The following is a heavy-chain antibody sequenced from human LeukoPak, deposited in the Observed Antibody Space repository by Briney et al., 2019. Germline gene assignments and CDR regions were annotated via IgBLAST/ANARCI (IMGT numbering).Heavy chain of an antibody. V-gene: IGHV1-2*06. CDR2: INPNSGGT. CDR3: ARELIAVAGCFDY. Sequence: ASVKVYCRASGYTFTGYYMHWVRQAPGQGLECMGRINPNSGGTNYAQKFQGRVTMTRDTSISTAYMELSRLRSDDTAVYYCARELIAVAGCFDYWGQGTLVTVTS. CDR1: GYTFTGYY. J-gene: IGHJ4*02. D-gene: IGHD6-19*01.